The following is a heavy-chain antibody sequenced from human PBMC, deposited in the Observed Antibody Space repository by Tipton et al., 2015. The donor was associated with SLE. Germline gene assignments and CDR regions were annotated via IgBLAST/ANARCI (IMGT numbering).Heavy chain of an antibody. J-gene: IGHJ3*02. CDR1: GGSISSYY. V-gene: IGHV4-59*08. CDR2: IYYSGST. CDR3: ARQGDYGDFDAFDI. D-gene: IGHD4-17*01. Sequence: LRLSCTVSGGSISSYYWSWIRQPPGKGLEWIGYIYYSGSTNYNPSLKSRVTISVDTSKNQFSLKLSSVTAADTAVYYCARQGDYGDFDAFDIWGQGTMVTVSS.